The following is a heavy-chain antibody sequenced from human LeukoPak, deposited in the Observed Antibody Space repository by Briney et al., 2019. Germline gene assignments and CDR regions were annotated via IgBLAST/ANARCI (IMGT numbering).Heavy chain of an antibody. CDR1: GFTFTNYG. J-gene: IGHJ4*02. V-gene: IGHV3-23*01. CDR3: ARVRLNYDSRGLRYYFDY. D-gene: IGHD3-22*01. CDR2: ISGSGGNR. Sequence: GGSLRLSCAASGFTFTNYGVSWVRQAPGKGLEWVSGISGSGGNRNYGDAVKGRFTISRDNSNNNTMYLQMNSLRAEDTAVYYCARVRLNYDSRGLRYYFDYWGQGTLVTVSS.